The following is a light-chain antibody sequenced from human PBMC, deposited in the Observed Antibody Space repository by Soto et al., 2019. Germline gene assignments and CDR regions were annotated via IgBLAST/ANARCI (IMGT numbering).Light chain of an antibody. CDR1: QDISSW. CDR2: AAS. J-gene: IGKJ5*01. V-gene: IGKV1-12*01. CDR3: QQASSFPPT. Sequence: DIKMTQSPSSLSASVGDRVTITCRASQDISSWLAWYQQKPGKAPKIMIYAASSLQGGVPSRFSGSGSGTEFTLTISSLQPEDFATYYCQQASSFPPTFGQGTRLEIK.